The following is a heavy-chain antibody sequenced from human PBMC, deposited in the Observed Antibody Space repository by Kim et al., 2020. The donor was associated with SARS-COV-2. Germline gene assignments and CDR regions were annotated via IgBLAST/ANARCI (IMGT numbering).Heavy chain of an antibody. CDR1: GFTFSNYA. CDR3: AKVYDSSGHRFDS. Sequence: GGSLRLSCAVSGFTFSNYAMSWVRQAPGKGLEWVSGFGLGGVITGYADSVKGRFIISRDNTKNTLYLQMNSLRAEDTAVYYCAKVYDSSGHRFDSWGRGTLVPVST. D-gene: IGHD3-22*01. V-gene: IGHV3-23*01. CDR2: FGLGGVIT. J-gene: IGHJ5*01.